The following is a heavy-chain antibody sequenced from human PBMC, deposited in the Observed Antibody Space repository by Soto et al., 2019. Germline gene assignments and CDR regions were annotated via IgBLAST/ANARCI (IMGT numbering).Heavy chain of an antibody. CDR3: AKHSNPLEWFSCWFDP. CDR2: ISGSGGST. CDR1: GFTFSSYA. Sequence: GGSLRLSCAASGFTFSSYAMSWVRQAPGKGLEWVSAISGSGGSTYYADSVKGRFTISRDNSKNTLYLQMNSLRAEDTAVYYCAKHSNPLEWFSCWFDPWGQGTLVTVSS. J-gene: IGHJ5*02. V-gene: IGHV3-23*01. D-gene: IGHD3-3*01.